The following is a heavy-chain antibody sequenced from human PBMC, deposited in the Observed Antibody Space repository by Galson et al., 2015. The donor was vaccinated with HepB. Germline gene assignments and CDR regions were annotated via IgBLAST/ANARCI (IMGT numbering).Heavy chain of an antibody. CDR1: GFTFSSYW. CDR3: VRDYASATFYPLYYHGMGV. J-gene: IGHJ6*02. Sequence: SLRLSCAASGFTFSSYWMSWVRQAPGKGLEWVANIKQDGSEKYYVDSVKGRSTISRDNAKNSLYLQMNSLRAEDTAVYYCVRDYASATFYPLYYHGMGVWGQGTTVTVSS. CDR2: IKQDGSEK. D-gene: IGHD2/OR15-2a*01. V-gene: IGHV3-7*01.